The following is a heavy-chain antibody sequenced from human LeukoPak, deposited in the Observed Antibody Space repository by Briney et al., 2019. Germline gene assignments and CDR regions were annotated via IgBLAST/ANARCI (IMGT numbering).Heavy chain of an antibody. CDR1: GGSISSGGYY. D-gene: IGHD6-13*01. V-gene: IGHV4-30-2*01. Sequence: SETLSLTCTVSGGSISSGGYYWSWTRQPPGKGLEWIGYIYHSGSTYYNPSLKSRVTISVDTSKNQFSLKLSSVTAADTAVYYCAESMTAAGTGDYWGQGTLVTVSS. J-gene: IGHJ4*02. CDR2: IYHSGST. CDR3: AESMTAAGTGDY.